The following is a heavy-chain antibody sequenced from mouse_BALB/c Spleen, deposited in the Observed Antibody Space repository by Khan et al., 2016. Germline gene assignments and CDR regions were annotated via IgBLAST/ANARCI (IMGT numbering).Heavy chain of an antibody. J-gene: IGHJ2*01. CDR2: INYSGIT. D-gene: IGHD1-1*01. CDR1: GYSITSDYA. Sequence: EVQLQESGPGLVKPSQSLSLTCTVTGYSITSDYAWNWIRQFPGNKLEWMGYINYSGITSYNPSLKSRISITRDTSKNQFFLQLNSVTTEDTATYYCARDYYGSSFFDYWGQGTTLTVAS. V-gene: IGHV3-2*02. CDR3: ARDYYGSSFFDY.